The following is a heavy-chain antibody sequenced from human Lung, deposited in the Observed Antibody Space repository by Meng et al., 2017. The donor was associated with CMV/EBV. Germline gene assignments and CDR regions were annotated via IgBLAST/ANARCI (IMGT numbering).Heavy chain of an antibody. J-gene: IGHJ4*02. CDR3: ARDYKYDTSPFDY. Sequence: SXTXSLXXTVSGGSISSSDYYWAWLRQTPGKGLEDFGSIHYDGTTYYNPSLKSRVTMSLDASKNQFSLRLSSVTAADTAVYYCARDYKYDTSPFDYWGRGXLVTFSS. V-gene: IGHV4-39*07. CDR2: IHYDGTT. D-gene: IGHD3-22*01. CDR1: GGSISSSDYY.